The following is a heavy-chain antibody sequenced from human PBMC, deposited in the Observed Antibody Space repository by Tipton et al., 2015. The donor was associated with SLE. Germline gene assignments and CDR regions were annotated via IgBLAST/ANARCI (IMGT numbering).Heavy chain of an antibody. V-gene: IGHV3-9*01. Sequence: QLVQSGGGLVQPGRSLRLSCAASGFTFDDHVMYWVRQSPGKGLEWVSGISRNSGFIAYADSVKGRFTTSRDNAKKSLYLQMNSLRAEDTALYYCAKGSGASSFFDYWGQGTLVTVSS. CDR3: AKGSGASSFFDY. D-gene: IGHD6-19*01. CDR1: GFTFDDHV. CDR2: ISRNSGFI. J-gene: IGHJ4*02.